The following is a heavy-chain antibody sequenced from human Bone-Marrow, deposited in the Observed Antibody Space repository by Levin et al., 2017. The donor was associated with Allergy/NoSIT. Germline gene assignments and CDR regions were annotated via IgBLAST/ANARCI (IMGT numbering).Heavy chain of an antibody. V-gene: IGHV3-53*01. CDR2: IYSGGNT. J-gene: IGHJ6*02. CDR3: ATMSSPSYYYALDV. CDR1: GFGVSDSY. Sequence: GGSLRLSCAASGFGVSDSYMAWVRQAPGRGLEWVSIIYSGGNTYDADAVRGRFTISKDTSQNRLFLQMNSLRAEDTATYYCATMSSPSYYYALDVWGQGTTVTVS.